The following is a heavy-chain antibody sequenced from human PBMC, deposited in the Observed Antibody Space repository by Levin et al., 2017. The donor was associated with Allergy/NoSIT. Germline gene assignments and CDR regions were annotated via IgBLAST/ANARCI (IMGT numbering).Heavy chain of an antibody. CDR2: ITGSGDST. D-gene: IGHD2-21*02. V-gene: IGHV3-23*01. CDR3: ASSTIVVVTANDF. CDR1: GFTFSIYA. Sequence: GGSLRLSCAVSGFTFSIYAMSWVRQAPGKGLEWVSAITGSGDSTYYADSVKGRFTISRDNSKNTLYLQMNSLRAEDTAIYYCASSTIVVVTANDFWGQGTLVTVSS. J-gene: IGHJ4*02.